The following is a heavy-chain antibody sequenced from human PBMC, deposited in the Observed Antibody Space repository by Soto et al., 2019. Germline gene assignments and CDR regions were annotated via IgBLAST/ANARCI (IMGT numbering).Heavy chain of an antibody. CDR3: ATSYGSGYRAFDY. D-gene: IGHD3-10*01. V-gene: IGHV1-69*02. J-gene: IGHJ4*02. CDR2: INPILSMS. CDR1: GDTFSFYT. Sequence: QVQLVQSGAEVKKPGSSVKVSCKASGDTFSFYTINWVRQAPGLGLEWVGRINPILSMSNYAQKFQGRVTMTADKSPSTAYMELRSLRSEDMAMYYCATSYGSGYRAFDYWGQGALVTVSS.